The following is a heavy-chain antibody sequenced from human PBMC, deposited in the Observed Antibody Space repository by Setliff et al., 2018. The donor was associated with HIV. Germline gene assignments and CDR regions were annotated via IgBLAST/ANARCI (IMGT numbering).Heavy chain of an antibody. CDR1: GGSINSTSYY. J-gene: IGHJ4*02. D-gene: IGHD6-13*01. V-gene: IGHV4-39*07. CDR2: IYHTGST. CDR3: ARDGYSSSWYVISGSFDY. Sequence: KPSETLSLTCTVSGGSINSTSYYWGWIRQPPGNGLEWIGSIYHTGSTYYNPSLKSRVTISVDTSENQFSLKLSSVTAADTAVYYCARDGYSSSWYVISGSFDYWGQGILVTVSS.